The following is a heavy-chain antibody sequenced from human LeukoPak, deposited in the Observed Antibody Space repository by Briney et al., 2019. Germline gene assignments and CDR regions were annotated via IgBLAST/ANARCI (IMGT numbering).Heavy chain of an antibody. CDR1: GFTFSSYS. CDR2: ISIRSSTI. Sequence: GGSQRLSCAASGFTFSSYSMAWVRQAPGKGLEWVSYISIRSSTIYYADSVKGRFTISRDNAKNSLYVQMNSLRAEDTAVYYCARERDGYTHDAFDIWGQGTMVTVSS. V-gene: IGHV3-48*01. D-gene: IGHD5-24*01. CDR3: ARERDGYTHDAFDI. J-gene: IGHJ3*02.